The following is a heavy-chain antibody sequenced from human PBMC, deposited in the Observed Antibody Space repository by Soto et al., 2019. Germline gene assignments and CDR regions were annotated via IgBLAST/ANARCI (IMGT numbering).Heavy chain of an antibody. CDR2: IYHSGST. CDR3: ARDQGNYYDSSGPYFDY. D-gene: IGHD3-22*01. J-gene: IGHJ4*02. V-gene: IGHV4-30-2*01. Sequence: TLSHTFAIPGSYIQSVGYSWRWVRQTPGKGLEWIGYIYHSGSTYYNPSLKSRVTISVDRSKNQFSLKLSSVTAADTAVYYCARDQGNYYDSSGPYFDYWGQVTLVTVS. CDR1: GSYIQSVGYS.